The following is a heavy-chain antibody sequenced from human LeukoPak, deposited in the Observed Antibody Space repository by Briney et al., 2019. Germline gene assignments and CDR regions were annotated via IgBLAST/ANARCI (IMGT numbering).Heavy chain of an antibody. V-gene: IGHV4-39*01. Sequence: PSETLSLTCSVSGDSLTTSLYFWGWVRRPPGKALEWIGSIYYTGTTYYNPSLKNRVIISEDTSKNQFYLQMTSVTAADTALYFCARHSKIVLATGWFDPWGQGVLVTVSS. CDR3: ARHSKIVLATGWFDP. D-gene: IGHD3-16*02. CDR2: IYYTGTT. J-gene: IGHJ5*02. CDR1: GDSLTTSLYF.